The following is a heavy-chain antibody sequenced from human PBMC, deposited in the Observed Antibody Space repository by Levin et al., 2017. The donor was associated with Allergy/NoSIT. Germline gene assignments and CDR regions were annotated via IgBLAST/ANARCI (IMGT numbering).Heavy chain of an antibody. CDR1: GFTFSSYA. D-gene: IGHD1-26*01. J-gene: IGHJ4*02. CDR3: AKDGAGTCYGIDY. V-gene: IGHV3-23*01. CDR2: ISTSGTNT. Sequence: GGSLRLSCAASGFTFSSYAMSWVRQAPGKGLEWVSAISTSGTNTYYADSVKGRFTISRDNSKNTLYLQMNSLRAEDTAVYYCAKDGAGTCYGIDYWGQGTLVTVSS.